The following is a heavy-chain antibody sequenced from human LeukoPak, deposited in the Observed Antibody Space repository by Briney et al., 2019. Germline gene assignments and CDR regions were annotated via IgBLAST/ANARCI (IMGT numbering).Heavy chain of an antibody. CDR1: GFTFSDYA. V-gene: IGHV3-23*01. CDR2: TSSSDAGT. Sequence: GGSLRLSCAASGFTFSDYAMSWVRQTPGKGLEWVAATSSSDAGTYHADSVRGRFTISRDNSKNTLYLQMNSLRAEDAAVYFCAKAPVTSCRGAYCYPFDSWGQGTLVTVSS. D-gene: IGHD2-21*01. CDR3: AKAPVTSCRGAYCYPFDS. J-gene: IGHJ4*02.